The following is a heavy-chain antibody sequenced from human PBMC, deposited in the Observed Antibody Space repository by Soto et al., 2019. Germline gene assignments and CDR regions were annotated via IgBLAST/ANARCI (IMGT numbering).Heavy chain of an antibody. CDR1: GYSFTSYW. D-gene: IGHD2-2*01. Sequence: LGESLKISCKGSGYSFTSYWIGWVRQMPGKGLEWMGIIYPGDSDTRYSPSFQGQVTISADKSISTAYLQWSSLKASDTAMYYCARSRNYCSSTSCYNYYYYYYMDVWGKGTTLTVSS. V-gene: IGHV5-51*01. CDR3: ARSRNYCSSTSCYNYYYYYYMDV. J-gene: IGHJ6*03. CDR2: IYPGDSDT.